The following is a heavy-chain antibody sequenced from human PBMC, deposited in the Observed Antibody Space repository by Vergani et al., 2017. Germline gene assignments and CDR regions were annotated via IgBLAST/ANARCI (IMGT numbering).Heavy chain of an antibody. D-gene: IGHD4-23*01. CDR2: ISSSSSTI. CDR3: ARVVLTVVTQTSDY. J-gene: IGHJ4*02. CDR1: GFTFSSYS. Sequence: EVQLVESGGGLVQPGGSLRLSCAASGFTFSSYSMNWVRQAPGKGLEWVSYISSSSSTIYYAVSVKGRFTISSDNAKNSLYLQMNSLRAEDTDVYYCARVVLTVVTQTSDYWGQGTLVTVSS. V-gene: IGHV3-48*01.